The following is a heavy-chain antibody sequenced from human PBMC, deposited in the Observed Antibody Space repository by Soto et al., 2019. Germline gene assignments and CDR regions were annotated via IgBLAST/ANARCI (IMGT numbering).Heavy chain of an antibody. J-gene: IGHJ5*01. D-gene: IGHD6-19*01. Sequence: SETLSLTCTVSGGSVSSGDHYWTWMRQHPGKGLEWIGYIYEMETTNYNPSLESRVTISVDTSKNQVYLEVTSVTAADTAVYYCARGLSGWYLFDSWGQGTLVTVSS. CDR1: GGSVSSGDHY. V-gene: IGHV4-31*03. CDR2: IYEMETT. CDR3: ARGLSGWYLFDS.